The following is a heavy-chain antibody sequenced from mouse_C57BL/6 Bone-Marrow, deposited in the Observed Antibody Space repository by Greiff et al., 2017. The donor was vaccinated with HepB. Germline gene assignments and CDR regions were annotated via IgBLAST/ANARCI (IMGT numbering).Heavy chain of an antibody. J-gene: IGHJ3*01. CDR3: TYDYDPWFAY. CDR1: GYTFTDYY. Sequence: VQLQQSGAELVKPGASVKRSCKASGYTFTDYYINWVKQRPGQGLEWIGKIGPGRGSTYYNEKFKGKATLTADKSSSTAYMQLRSLTSEDSAVYFCTYDYDPWFAYWGQGTLITVS. D-gene: IGHD2-4*01. CDR2: IGPGRGST. V-gene: IGHV1-77*01.